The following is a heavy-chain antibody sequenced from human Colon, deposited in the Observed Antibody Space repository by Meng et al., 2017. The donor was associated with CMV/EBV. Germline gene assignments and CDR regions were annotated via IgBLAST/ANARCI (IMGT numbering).Heavy chain of an antibody. CDR1: GYTFTTYD. D-gene: IGHD3-16*01. V-gene: IGHV1-8*01. J-gene: IGHJ3*02. Sequence: ASVKVSCKASGYTFTTYDINWVRQATGQGLEWMGWMNPNSGDTGYAQKFQGRVTMTRNTSISTAYMEVSSLRSEDTAVYYCATIAGRGKNAFDIWGQGTMVTVSS. CDR2: MNPNSGDT. CDR3: ATIAGRGKNAFDI.